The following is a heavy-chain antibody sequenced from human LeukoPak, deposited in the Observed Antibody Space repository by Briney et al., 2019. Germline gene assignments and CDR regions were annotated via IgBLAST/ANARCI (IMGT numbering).Heavy chain of an antibody. CDR1: GFTFSSYW. J-gene: IGHJ4*02. CDR2: IRYDGSNK. CDR3: ANNRGGRRGYSYGYFDY. Sequence: GGSLRLSCAASGFTFSSYWMSWVRQAPGKGLEWVAFIRYDGSNKYYADSVKGRFTISRDNSKNTLYLQMNSLRAEDTAVYYCANNRGGRRGYSYGYFDYWGQGTLVTVSS. V-gene: IGHV3-30*02. D-gene: IGHD5-18*01.